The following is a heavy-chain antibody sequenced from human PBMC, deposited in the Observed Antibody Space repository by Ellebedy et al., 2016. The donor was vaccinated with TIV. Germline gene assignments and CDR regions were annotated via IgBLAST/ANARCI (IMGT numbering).Heavy chain of an antibody. J-gene: IGHJ4*02. V-gene: IGHV3-7*01. CDR1: GFTFSGYW. D-gene: IGHD5/OR15-5a*01. CDR3: VRDYGYSVDY. CDR2: IKHDGSDI. Sequence: GGSLRLXXEVSGFTFSGYWMHWVRQAPGKGLEWVSTIKHDGSDIYYIDSVKGRFVISRDNAKNSLYLQMNSLRDEDTALYYCVRDYGYSVDYWGQGTLVIVSS.